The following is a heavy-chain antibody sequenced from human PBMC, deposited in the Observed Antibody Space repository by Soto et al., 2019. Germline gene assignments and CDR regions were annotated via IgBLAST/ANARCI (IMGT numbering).Heavy chain of an antibody. CDR1: GVSISSTNW. Sequence: SETLSLTCAVSGVSISSTNWWTWVRQAPGKGLEWIGEMWPSGGATYNPSLQNRVTISVDNSKNHLSLTLTSVTAADTAIYYCARCLHCSNGGRFDPWGQGALVTVSS. J-gene: IGHJ5*02. CDR3: ARCLHCSNGGRFDP. D-gene: IGHD2-8*01. V-gene: IGHV4-4*02. CDR2: MWPSGGA.